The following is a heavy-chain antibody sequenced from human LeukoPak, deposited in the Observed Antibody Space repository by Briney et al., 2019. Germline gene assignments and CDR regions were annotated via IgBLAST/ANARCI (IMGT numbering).Heavy chain of an antibody. CDR3: ARGGYCDFRSGYWADFYYYYGMDV. V-gene: IGHV1-3*01. D-gene: IGHD3-3*01. CDR1: GYTFTSYS. Sequence: ASVKLSFTASGYTFTSYSMHWNCQAPGQRLGWMGGINAGNGNRKNSHNFPGRVTITSDTSETTNYMEMSSLRSEVTAVYYCARGGYCDFRSGYWADFYYYYGMDVWGQGTKVTVSS. J-gene: IGHJ6*02. CDR2: INAGNGNR.